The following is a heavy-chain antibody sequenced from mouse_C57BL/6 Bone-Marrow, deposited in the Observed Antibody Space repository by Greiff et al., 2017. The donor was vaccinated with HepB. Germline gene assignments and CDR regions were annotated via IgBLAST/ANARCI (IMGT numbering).Heavy chain of an antibody. CDR1: GYTFTSYG. Sequence: QVQLKQSGAELARPGASVKLSCKASGYTFTSYGISWVKQRTGQGLEWIGEIYPRSGNTYYNEKFKGKATLTADKSSSTAYMELRSLTSEDSAVYFCARGRPYYYGSTWDGYYFDYWGQGTTLTVSS. J-gene: IGHJ2*01. CDR3: ARGRPYYYGSTWDGYYFDY. CDR2: IYPRSGNT. V-gene: IGHV1-81*01. D-gene: IGHD1-1*01.